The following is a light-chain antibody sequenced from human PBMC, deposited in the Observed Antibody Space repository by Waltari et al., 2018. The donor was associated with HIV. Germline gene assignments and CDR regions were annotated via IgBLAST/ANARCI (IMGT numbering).Light chain of an antibody. V-gene: IGKV3-20*01. CDR3: QQYGSSPG. J-gene: IGKJ4*01. CDR1: QSVSSSY. Sequence: EIVLKQSPGTLSLSPGERATLSCRASQSVSSSYLAWYQQKPGQAPRVLIYGASSRATGIPDRFSGSGSGTDFTLTISRLEPEDLAVYYCQQYGSSPGFGGGTKVEIK. CDR2: GAS.